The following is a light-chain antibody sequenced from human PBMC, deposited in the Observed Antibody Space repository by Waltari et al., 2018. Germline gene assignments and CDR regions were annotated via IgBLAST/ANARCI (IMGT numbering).Light chain of an antibody. V-gene: IGLV2-14*01. CDR3: SSYTSSSTPYV. CDR1: SSDVGGYNY. Sequence: QPALTQPASVSGSPGQSLTISCTGTSSDVGGYNYVSWYQQHPGKAPKLMIYEVSNRPSGVSNRFSGSKSGNTASLTISGLQAEDEADYYCSSYTSSSTPYVFGTGTKVTVL. J-gene: IGLJ1*01. CDR2: EVS.